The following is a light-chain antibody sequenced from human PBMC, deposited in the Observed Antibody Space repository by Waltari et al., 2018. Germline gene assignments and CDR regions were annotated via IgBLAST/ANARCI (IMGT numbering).Light chain of an antibody. CDR1: ASAVGAYAF. CDR3: SSYTTSSAPGV. J-gene: IGLJ1*01. CDR2: EVS. Sequence: QSALTQPASVSGSPGQSITLSCSGTASAVGAYAFVSWYPQPPGKAPHLIIYEVSNRPSGISNRFSASKSGNTASLTISGLQAEDEADYYCSSYTTSSAPGVFGTGTRVTVL. V-gene: IGLV2-14*01.